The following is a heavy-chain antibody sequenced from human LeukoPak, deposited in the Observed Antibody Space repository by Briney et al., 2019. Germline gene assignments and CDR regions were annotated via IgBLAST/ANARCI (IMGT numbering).Heavy chain of an antibody. J-gene: IGHJ3*02. CDR1: GYTFTSYG. D-gene: IGHD3-22*01. Sequence: ASVKVSCKASGYTFTSYGISSVRQAPGQGLEWMGWISAYNGDTNYAQKLQGRVTMTTDTSTSTAYMELRSLRSDDTAVYYCARGGPAPHRITLIVVASSTDAFDIWGQGTMVTVSS. CDR2: ISAYNGDT. CDR3: ARGGPAPHRITLIVVASSTDAFDI. V-gene: IGHV1-18*01.